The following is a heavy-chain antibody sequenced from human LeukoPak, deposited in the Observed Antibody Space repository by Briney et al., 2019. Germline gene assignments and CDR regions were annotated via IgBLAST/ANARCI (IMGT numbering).Heavy chain of an antibody. CDR2: TYSRAKWYN. J-gene: IGHJ6*03. D-gene: IGHD3-16*01. CDR1: VDSVSIISES. CDR3: ARTYDGHMDV. V-gene: IGHV6-1*01. Sequence: SQTLSLTCVMSVDSVSIISESWSWIRQSPSRGLEWLGRTYSRAKWYNDYAVSVKSRITYNTDTSKNYFSLQLMSATPEDTDVYYCARTYDGHMDVWGKGTTVTVSS.